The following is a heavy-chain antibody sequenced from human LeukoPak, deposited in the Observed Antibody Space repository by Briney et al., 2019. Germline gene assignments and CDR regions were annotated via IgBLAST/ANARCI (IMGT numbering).Heavy chain of an antibody. CDR2: ISGSGGST. D-gene: IGHD6-13*01. J-gene: IGHJ4*02. Sequence: GGSLRLSCAASGFTFSSYAMSWVRQAPGKGLEWVSAISGSGGSTYYADSVKGRFTISRDNSKNTLYLQMNSLRAEDTAVYYCAKAGYGVSSWYHFGYWGQGTLVTVSS. V-gene: IGHV3-23*01. CDR1: GFTFSSYA. CDR3: AKAGYGVSSWYHFGY.